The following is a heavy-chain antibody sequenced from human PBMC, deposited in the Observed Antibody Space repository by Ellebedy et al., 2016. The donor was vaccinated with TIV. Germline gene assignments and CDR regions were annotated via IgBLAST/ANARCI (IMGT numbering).Heavy chain of an antibody. CDR2: FRWSGGNE. V-gene: IGHV3-9*01. D-gene: IGHD2-2*01. CDR3: TKPAYALAGQFDY. J-gene: IGHJ4*02. CDR1: GFTFDDYA. Sequence: PGGSLRLSCAASGFTFDDYAMNWVRHVPGKGLEWVSGFRWSGGNEGYADSVKGRFTISRDNAKNSLYLQMNSLRAEDTAVYYCTKPAYALAGQFDYWGRGTLVTVSS.